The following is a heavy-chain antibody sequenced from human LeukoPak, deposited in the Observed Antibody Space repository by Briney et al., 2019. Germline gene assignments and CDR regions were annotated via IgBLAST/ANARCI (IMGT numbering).Heavy chain of an antibody. Sequence: GGSLRLSCTASGFTFGDYAMSWFRQAPGKGLEWVGFIRSKAYGGTTEYAASVKGRFNISRDDSKSIAYLQMNSLKTEDTAVYYCTRAFYGGKFPTAGWYFDLWGRGTLVTVSS. CDR1: GFTFGDYA. CDR3: TRAFYGGKFPTAGWYFDL. J-gene: IGHJ2*01. D-gene: IGHD4-23*01. V-gene: IGHV3-49*03. CDR2: IRSKAYGGTT.